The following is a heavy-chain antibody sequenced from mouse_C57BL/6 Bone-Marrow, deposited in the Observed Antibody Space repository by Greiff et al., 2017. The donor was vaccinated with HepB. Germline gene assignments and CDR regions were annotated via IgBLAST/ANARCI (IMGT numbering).Heavy chain of an antibody. CDR3: ITTVVAPAMDY. J-gene: IGHJ4*01. V-gene: IGHV5-6*01. D-gene: IGHD1-1*01. Sequence: EVNVVESGGDLVKPGGSLKLSCAASGFTFSSYGMSWVRQTPDKRLEWVATISSGGSYTYYPDSVKGRITISRDNAKNTLYLQMSSLKSEDTAMYYCITTVVAPAMDYWGQGTSVTVSS. CDR2: ISSGGSYT. CDR1: GFTFSSYG.